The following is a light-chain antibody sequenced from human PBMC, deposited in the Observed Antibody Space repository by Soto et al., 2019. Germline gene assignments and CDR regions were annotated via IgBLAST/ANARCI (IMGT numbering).Light chain of an antibody. Sequence: QSALTQPPSASGSPGQSVTISCTGTSSDVGGYNYVSWYQQHPGKAPKLMIYEVSKRPSGVPDRFSGSKSGNTASLTVSGLQAKDEADYYCSSYAGSNSHVVFGGGTKLTVL. CDR3: SSYAGSNSHVV. V-gene: IGLV2-8*01. CDR2: EVS. J-gene: IGLJ2*01. CDR1: SSDVGGYNY.